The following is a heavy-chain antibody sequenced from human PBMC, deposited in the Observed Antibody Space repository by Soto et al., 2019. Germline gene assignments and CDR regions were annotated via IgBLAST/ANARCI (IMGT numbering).Heavy chain of an antibody. J-gene: IGHJ5*02. V-gene: IGHV4-30-4*01. CDR3: ARVIMTGYTTWFDP. CDR1: GGSISSGEYY. D-gene: IGHD3-9*01. Sequence: SETLSLTCTVSGGSISSGEYYWSWIRQPPGKGLEWIGYIYYSGSTYYNPSLKSRVTISVDTSKNQFSLKLSSVTAADTAVYYCARVIMTGYTTWFDPWGQGTLLTISS. CDR2: IYYSGST.